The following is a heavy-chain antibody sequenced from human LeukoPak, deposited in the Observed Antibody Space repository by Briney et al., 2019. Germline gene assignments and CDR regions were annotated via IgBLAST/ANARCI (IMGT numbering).Heavy chain of an antibody. D-gene: IGHD6-13*01. CDR1: GYSISSGYY. CDR2: IYHSGST. Sequence: SETPSLTCTVSGYSISSGYYWGWIRQPPGKGLEWIGSIYHSGSTYYNPSLKSRVTISVDTSKNQFSLKLSSVTAADTAVYYCARVSSWYARFDYWGQGTLVTVSS. CDR3: ARVSSWYARFDY. V-gene: IGHV4-38-2*02. J-gene: IGHJ4*02.